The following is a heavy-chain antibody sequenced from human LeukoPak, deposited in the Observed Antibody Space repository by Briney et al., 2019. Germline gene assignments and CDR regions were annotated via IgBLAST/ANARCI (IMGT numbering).Heavy chain of an antibody. Sequence: GGSLRLSCSASGFTFSSYVMTWVRQAPGQGLEWVSAISGSGDDTYYADSVKGRFTISRDNSKDTLYLQMNSLRAEDTAVYYCAKKEAMIRGVPYYYDFWGQGTLVTVSS. CDR3: AKKEAMIRGVPYYYDF. CDR2: ISGSGDDT. J-gene: IGHJ4*02. CDR1: GFTFSSYV. V-gene: IGHV3-23*01. D-gene: IGHD3-10*01.